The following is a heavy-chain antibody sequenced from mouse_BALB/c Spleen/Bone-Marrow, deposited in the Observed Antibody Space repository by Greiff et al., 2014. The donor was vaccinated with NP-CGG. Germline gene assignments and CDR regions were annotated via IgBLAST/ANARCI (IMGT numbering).Heavy chain of an antibody. CDR1: GYAFTNYW. J-gene: IGHJ2*01. CDR2: IYPGSGNT. CDR3: TRRRSLDY. Sequence: VQLQQSGTELVRPGTSVKISCKASGYAFTNYWLGWVKQRPGHGLKWIGDIYPGSGNTYYNEKFKGKVTLTADKSSSTAYMQLRGLTSEDSAVYFCTRRRSLDYWGQGTTLTVSS. V-gene: IGHV1-63*01.